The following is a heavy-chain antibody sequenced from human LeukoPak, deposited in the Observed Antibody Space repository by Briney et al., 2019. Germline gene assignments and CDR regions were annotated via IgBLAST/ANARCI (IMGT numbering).Heavy chain of an antibody. D-gene: IGHD6-19*01. CDR1: GYTFTSYD. CDR3: ARGLGGYSSGCD. CDR2: MNANSGNT. J-gene: IGHJ4*02. Sequence: ASVKVSCKASGYTFTSYDINWVRQAPGQGLEWMGWMNANSGNTGYAQKLQGRVTITRNTSISTAYMELSSLRSEETAVYYCARGLGGYSSGCDWGQETLVTVSS. V-gene: IGHV1-8*03.